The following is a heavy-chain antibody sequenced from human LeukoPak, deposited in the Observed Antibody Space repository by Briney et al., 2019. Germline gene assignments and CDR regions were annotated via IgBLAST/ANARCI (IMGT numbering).Heavy chain of an antibody. CDR1: GYTFTSYG. Sequence: ASVKVSCKASGYTFTSYGISWVRQAPGQGLEWMGWISAYNGNTNYAQKLQGRVTMTTDTSTSTAYMELRGLRSDDTAVYYCARDGDIVGATGYVDYWGQGTLVTVSS. D-gene: IGHD1-26*01. V-gene: IGHV1-18*01. J-gene: IGHJ4*02. CDR3: ARDGDIVGATGYVDY. CDR2: ISAYNGNT.